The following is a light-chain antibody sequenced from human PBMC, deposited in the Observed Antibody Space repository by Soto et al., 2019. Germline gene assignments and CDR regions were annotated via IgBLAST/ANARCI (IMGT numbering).Light chain of an antibody. CDR3: LQHNSYSWS. CDR2: DAS. CDR1: QSISTW. J-gene: IGKJ1*01. V-gene: IGKV1-5*01. Sequence: DIQMTQSPSTLSASVGDRVTLACRASQSISTWLAWYQQKPGKAPNVLMYDASSLESGVPSRFSGSGAGTEFTLTISSLQPDDFATYYCLQHNSYSWSFGQGTKVDI.